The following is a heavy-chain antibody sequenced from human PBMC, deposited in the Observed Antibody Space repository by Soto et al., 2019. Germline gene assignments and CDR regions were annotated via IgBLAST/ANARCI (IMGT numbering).Heavy chain of an antibody. CDR3: ATDGTFIAAAEGYYYYYGMDV. CDR2: IYSGGST. Sequence: GRSLRLSCAASVFTVSSNDMSCVRQAPGKGLEWVSVIYSGGSTYYADSVKGRFTISRDNSKNTLYLQMNSLRAEDTAVYYCATDGTFIAAAEGYYYYYGMDVWGQGTTVTVSS. J-gene: IGHJ6*02. D-gene: IGHD6-13*01. V-gene: IGHV3-53*01. CDR1: VFTVSSND.